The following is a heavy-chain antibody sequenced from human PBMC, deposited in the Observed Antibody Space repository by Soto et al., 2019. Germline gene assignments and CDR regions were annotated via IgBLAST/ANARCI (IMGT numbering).Heavy chain of an antibody. V-gene: IGHV2-70*01. J-gene: IGHJ4*02. CDR3: ARGVGDLLWKARPYYFDY. D-gene: IGHD3-10*01. CDR2: IDWDDDK. CDR1: GFSLSTSGMC. Sequence: SGPTLVNPTQTLTLTCTFSGFSLSTSGMCVSWIRQPPGKALEWLALIDWDDDKYYSTSLKTRLTISKDTSKNQVVLTMTNMDPVDTATYYCARGVGDLLWKARPYYFDYWGQGTLVTVSS.